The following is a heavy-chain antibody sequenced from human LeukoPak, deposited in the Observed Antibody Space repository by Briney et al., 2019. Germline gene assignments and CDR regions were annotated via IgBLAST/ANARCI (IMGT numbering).Heavy chain of an antibody. J-gene: IGHJ1*01. CDR1: GGSIISSSYY. D-gene: IGHD6-13*01. CDR3: ARHSGYSSTWYEY. Sequence: PSETLSLTCTVSGGSIISSSYYWGWIRQPPGKGLEWIGSIYYSGSTYYNPSLKSRVTISVDTSKNQFSLKLSSVTAADTAVYYCARHSGYSSTWYEYWGQGTLVTVSS. CDR2: IYYSGST. V-gene: IGHV4-39*01.